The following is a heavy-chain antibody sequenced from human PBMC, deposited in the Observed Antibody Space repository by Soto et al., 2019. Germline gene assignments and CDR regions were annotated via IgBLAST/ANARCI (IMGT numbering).Heavy chain of an antibody. Sequence: SETLSLTCTVSGGSISSGNFSWSWIRQPPGKGLEWIAYIFHTGSTFYNSSLKTRVTISVDRSKNQFSLKLSSVTAADTAVYYCARVPDYWGQGTLVTVSS. CDR3: ARVPDY. J-gene: IGHJ4*02. V-gene: IGHV4-30-2*01. CDR1: GGSISSGNFS. D-gene: IGHD2-2*01. CDR2: IFHTGST.